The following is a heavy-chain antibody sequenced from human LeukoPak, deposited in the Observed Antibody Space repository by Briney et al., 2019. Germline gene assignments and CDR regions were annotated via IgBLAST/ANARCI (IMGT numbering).Heavy chain of an antibody. V-gene: IGHV3-23*01. CDR3: AKGRIAAALFPLGY. D-gene: IGHD6-13*01. J-gene: IGHJ4*02. CDR2: ISGSGGST. CDR1: GFTFSSYA. Sequence: PGGSLRLSCAASGFTFSSYAMGWVRQAPGKGLEWVSAISGSGGSTYYADSVKGRFTISRDNSKNTLYLQMNSLRAEDTAVYYCAKGRIAAALFPLGYWGQGTLVTVSS.